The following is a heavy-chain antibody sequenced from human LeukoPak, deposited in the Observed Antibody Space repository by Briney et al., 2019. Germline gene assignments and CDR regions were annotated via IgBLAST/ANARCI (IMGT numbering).Heavy chain of an antibody. Sequence: GGTLRLSCVASGFTFSNYGMNWVRQAPGKGLEWVSSISSSSSYIYYADSVKGRFTISRDNSKNTLYLQMNSLRAEDTAVYYCAKEYDSSGYYVPGWFDPWGQGTLVTVSS. D-gene: IGHD3-22*01. V-gene: IGHV3-21*01. CDR1: GFTFSNYG. J-gene: IGHJ5*02. CDR2: ISSSSSYI. CDR3: AKEYDSSGYYVPGWFDP.